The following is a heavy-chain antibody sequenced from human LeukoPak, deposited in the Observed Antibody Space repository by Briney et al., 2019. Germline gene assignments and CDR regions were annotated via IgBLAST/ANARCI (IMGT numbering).Heavy chain of an antibody. V-gene: IGHV3-73*01. CDR3: AKTKNDSSGYYYEPDAFDI. CDR2: IRSKANSYST. D-gene: IGHD3-22*01. J-gene: IGHJ3*02. Sequence: SGGSLRLSXAASGFTFSGSAMHWVRQASGKGLEWVGRIRSKANSYSTAYAASVKGRFTISRDNSKNTLYLQMNSLRAEDTAVYYCAKTKNDSSGYYYEPDAFDIWGQGTMVTVSS. CDR1: GFTFSGSA.